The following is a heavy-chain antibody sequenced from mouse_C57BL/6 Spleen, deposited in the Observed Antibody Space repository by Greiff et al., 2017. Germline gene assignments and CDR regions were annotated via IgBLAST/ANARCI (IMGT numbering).Heavy chain of an antibody. V-gene: IGHV5-6*01. CDR2: ISSGGSYT. D-gene: IGHD3-3*01. CDR3: ARRGIREYAMDY. Sequence: EVHLVESGGDLVKPGGSLKLSCAASGFTFSSYGMSWVRQTPDKRLEWVATISSGGSYTYYPDSVKGRFTISRDNAKNTLYLQMSSLKSEDTAMYYCARRGIREYAMDYWGQGTSVTVSS. CDR1: GFTFSSYG. J-gene: IGHJ4*01.